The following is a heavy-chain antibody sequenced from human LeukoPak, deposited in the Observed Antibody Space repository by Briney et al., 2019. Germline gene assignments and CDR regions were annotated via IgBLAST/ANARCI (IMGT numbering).Heavy chain of an antibody. Sequence: HPGGPLRLFCAASGFTFSSYAMSGVRQAPGKGLEWVSAISGSGGSTYYADSVKGRFTIARDNSKNTLYLQMNSLRAEDTAVYYRAKVRYCGGGSCYPFDNWGQGTLVTVSS. CDR1: GFTFSSYA. D-gene: IGHD2-15*01. CDR2: ISGSGGST. J-gene: IGHJ4*02. CDR3: AKVRYCGGGSCYPFDN. V-gene: IGHV3-23*01.